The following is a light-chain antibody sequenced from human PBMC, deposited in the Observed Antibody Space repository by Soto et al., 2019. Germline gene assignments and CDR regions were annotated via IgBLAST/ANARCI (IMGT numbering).Light chain of an antibody. CDR1: QTVRNNY. V-gene: IGKV3-20*01. CDR3: QQYSSYPLT. Sequence: TQNPTTLSLSPGERATLSYRASQTVRNNYLAWYQQKPGQAPRLLIYDASSRATGIPDRFSGGGSGTEFTLTISRLQPEDFAAYYCQQYSSYPLTFGRGTKVDNK. CDR2: DAS. J-gene: IGKJ4*01.